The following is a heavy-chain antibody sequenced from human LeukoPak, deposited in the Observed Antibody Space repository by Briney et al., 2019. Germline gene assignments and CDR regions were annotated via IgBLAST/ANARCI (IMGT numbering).Heavy chain of an antibody. D-gene: IGHD6-19*01. J-gene: IGHJ4*02. Sequence: ASVKVSCKASGYTFTGYYMHWVRQAPGQGLEWMGWINPNSGGTNYAQKFQGRVTMTRDTSISTAYMELSRLRSDDTAVYYCARDAIAVAGTSDFDHWGQGTLVTVSS. CDR1: GYTFTGYY. CDR3: ARDAIAVAGTSDFDH. CDR2: INPNSGGT. V-gene: IGHV1-2*02.